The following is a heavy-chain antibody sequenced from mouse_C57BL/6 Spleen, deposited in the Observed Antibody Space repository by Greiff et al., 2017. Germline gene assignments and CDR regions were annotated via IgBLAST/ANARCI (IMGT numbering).Heavy chain of an antibody. CDR2: INPSSGYT. Sequence: QVQLQQSGAELARPGASVKMSCKASGYTFTSYTMHWVKQRPGQGLEWIGYINPSSGYTKYNQKFKDKATLTADKSSSAAYMQLSSLTSEDSAVYYGAPVYCGSYEGAGFAYQGKGPLVTVAA. CDR1: GYTFTSYT. J-gene: IGHJ3*01. CDR3: APVYCGSYEGAGFAY. D-gene: IGHD2-1*01. V-gene: IGHV1-4*01.